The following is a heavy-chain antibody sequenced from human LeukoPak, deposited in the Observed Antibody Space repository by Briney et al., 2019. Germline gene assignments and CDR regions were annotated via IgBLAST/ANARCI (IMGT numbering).Heavy chain of an antibody. CDR3: SRDTRLALYYYDSSGIFDY. D-gene: IGHD3-22*01. Sequence: WGSLTLSCAASGFTFSSYSMNWVRQAAGKGLEWVSSISSSSRYIYYPDSVKARFTISRDNAKNSLYLQMNSQRAEHTAVYYCSRDTRLALYYYDSSGIFDYWGQETLVTVSS. J-gene: IGHJ4*02. CDR1: GFTFSSYS. V-gene: IGHV3-21*01. CDR2: ISSSSRYI.